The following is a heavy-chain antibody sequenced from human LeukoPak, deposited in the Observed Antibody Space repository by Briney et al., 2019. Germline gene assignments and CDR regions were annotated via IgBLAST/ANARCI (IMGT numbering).Heavy chain of an antibody. CDR3: ARARYFDWFDYYGMDV. CDR1: GGTFSSYA. CDR2: IIPILGIA. V-gene: IGHV1-69*04. D-gene: IGHD3-9*01. J-gene: IGHJ6*02. Sequence: SVKVSCKASGGTFSSYAISWVRQAPGQGLEWMGRIIPILGIANYAQKFQGRVTITADKSTSTAYMELSSLRSEDTAVYYCARARYFDWFDYYGMDVWGQGTTVTVSS.